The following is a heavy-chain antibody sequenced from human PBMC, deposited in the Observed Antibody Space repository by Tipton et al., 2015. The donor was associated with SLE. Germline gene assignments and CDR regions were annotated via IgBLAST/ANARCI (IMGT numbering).Heavy chain of an antibody. CDR3: ASSFQGYYDSSGYYPLDY. Sequence: SLRLSCAASGFTFSSYSMNWVRQAPGKGLEWVSSISSSSSYIYYADSVKGRFTISRDNAKNSPYLQMNSLRAEDTAVYYCASSFQGYYDSSGYYPLDYWGQGTLVTVSS. CDR1: GFTFSSYS. J-gene: IGHJ4*02. CDR2: ISSSSSYI. D-gene: IGHD3-22*01. V-gene: IGHV3-21*01.